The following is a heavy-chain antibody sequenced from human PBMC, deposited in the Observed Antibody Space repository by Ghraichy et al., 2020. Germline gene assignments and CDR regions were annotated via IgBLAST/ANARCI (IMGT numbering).Heavy chain of an antibody. V-gene: IGHV3-33*01. J-gene: IGHJ4*02. CDR2: IWYDGSNI. CDR1: GFSFSTYG. D-gene: IGHD5-24*01. CDR3: ARDYNNYFDS. Sequence: GGSLRLSCAASGFSFSTYGMHWVRQAPGEGLEWVAVIWYDGSNIFYADSVKGRFTISRDNPRNTLYLQMNSLRADDTAVYYCARDYNNYFDSWGQGTLVTVSS.